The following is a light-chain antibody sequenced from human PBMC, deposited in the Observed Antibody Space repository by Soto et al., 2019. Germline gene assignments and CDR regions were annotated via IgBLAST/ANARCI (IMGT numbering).Light chain of an antibody. CDR2: DVS. CDR3: QQGYSIHALT. Sequence: DLQTTQSPSSMSESVGDSLTISCRSSQTISTYLHWYQHKPGRAPRLLISDVSTLQSGVPGRFRGSGSETEFTLTITYLQPEDLATYYCQQGYSIHALTVGGGTKVDIK. J-gene: IGKJ4*01. V-gene: IGKV1-39*01. CDR1: QTISTY.